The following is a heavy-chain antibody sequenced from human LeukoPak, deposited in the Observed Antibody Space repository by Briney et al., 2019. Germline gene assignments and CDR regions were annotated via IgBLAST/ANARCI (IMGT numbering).Heavy chain of an antibody. CDR1: GYTLTELS. D-gene: IGHD4-23*01. Sequence: ASVKVSCKVSGYTLTELSMHWVRQAPGKGLERMGGFDPEDGETIYAQKFQGRVTMTEDTSTDTAYMELSSLRSEDTAVYYCATTTVVTRYHGDAFDIWGQGTMVTVSS. V-gene: IGHV1-24*01. J-gene: IGHJ3*02. CDR3: ATTTVVTRYHGDAFDI. CDR2: FDPEDGET.